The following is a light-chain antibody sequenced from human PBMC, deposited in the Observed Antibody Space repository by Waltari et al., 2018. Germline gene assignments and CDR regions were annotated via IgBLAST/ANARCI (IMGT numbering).Light chain of an antibody. V-gene: IGLV2-14*03. CDR3: SSHTTSSTLV. Sequence: QSALPQPASVSGSPGQSITISCTGSSDDVGRYKFVSWYQQHPGKVPKLLIFDVTDRPSGVSDRFSGSKSGNTASLTISGLQPEDEADYYCSSHTTSSTLVFGGGTRVTVL. J-gene: IGLJ2*01. CDR2: DVT. CDR1: SDDVGRYKF.